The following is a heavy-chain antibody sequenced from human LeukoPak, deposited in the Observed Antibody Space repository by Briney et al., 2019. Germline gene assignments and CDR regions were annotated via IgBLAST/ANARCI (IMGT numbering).Heavy chain of an antibody. CDR2: IYYSGST. D-gene: IGHD5-12*01. CDR3: ARDGYSGYDTLYYFDY. CDR1: GGSISSHY. Sequence: SETLSLTCTVSGGSISSHYWSWIRQPPGKGLEWIGYIYYSGSTNYNPSLKSRVTMSVDTSKNQFSLKLSSVTAADTAVYYCARDGYSGYDTLYYFDYWGQGTLVTVSS. V-gene: IGHV4-59*11. J-gene: IGHJ4*02.